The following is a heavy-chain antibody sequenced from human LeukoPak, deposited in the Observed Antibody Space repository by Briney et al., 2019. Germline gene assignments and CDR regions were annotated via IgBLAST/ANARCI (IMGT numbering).Heavy chain of an antibody. CDR1: GGSISSHSYY. Sequence: SETLSLTCTVSGGSISSHSYYWGWIRQPPGKGLEWIGTLDYTGGTSYYPSLKSRVTISLDTSKNQFSLKLSSVTAADTAVYYCARPGVEDTSGYHRFDHWGPGTLVTVSS. CDR2: LDYTGGT. V-gene: IGHV4-39*01. D-gene: IGHD3-22*01. J-gene: IGHJ4*02. CDR3: ARPGVEDTSGYHRFDH.